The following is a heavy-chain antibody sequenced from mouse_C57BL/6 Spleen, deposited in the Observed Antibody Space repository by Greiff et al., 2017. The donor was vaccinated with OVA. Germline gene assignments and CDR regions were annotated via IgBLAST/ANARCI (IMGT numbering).Heavy chain of an antibody. CDR3: ASGDYDYDRYFDV. V-gene: IGHV3-6*01. J-gene: IGHJ1*03. CDR1: GYSITSGYY. Sequence: EVQVVESGPGLVKPSQSLSLTCSVTGYSITSGYYWNWIRQFPGNKLEWMGYISYDGSNNYNPSLKNRISITRDTSKNQFFLKLNSVTTEDTATYYCASGDYDYDRYFDVWGTGTTVTVSS. CDR2: ISYDGSN. D-gene: IGHD2-4*01.